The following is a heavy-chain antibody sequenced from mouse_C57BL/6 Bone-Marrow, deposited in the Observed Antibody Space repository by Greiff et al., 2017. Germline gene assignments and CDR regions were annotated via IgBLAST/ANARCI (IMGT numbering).Heavy chain of an antibody. Sequence: QVTLKVSGPELVKPGASVKISCKASGYAFSSSWMNWVKQRPGKGLEWIGRIYPGDGDTNYNGKFKGKATLTADKSSSTAYMQLSSLTSEDSAVYFCARHYGSPWFAYWGQGTLVTVSA. CDR2: IYPGDGDT. V-gene: IGHV1-82*01. CDR1: GYAFSSSW. D-gene: IGHD1-1*01. J-gene: IGHJ3*01. CDR3: ARHYGSPWFAY.